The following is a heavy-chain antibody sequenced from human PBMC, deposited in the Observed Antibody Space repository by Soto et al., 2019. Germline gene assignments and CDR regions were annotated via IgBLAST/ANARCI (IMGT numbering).Heavy chain of an antibody. CDR2: IDPSDSYT. CDR1: GYSFTSYW. Sequence: PGESLKISCKGSGYSFTSYWISWVRQMPGKGLEWMGRIDPSDSYTNYSPSFQGHVTISADKSISTAYLQWSSLKASDTAMYYCAAVRGAHYYYYYGMDVWGQGTTVTVSS. CDR3: AAVRGAHYYYYYGMDV. J-gene: IGHJ6*02. V-gene: IGHV5-10-1*01. D-gene: IGHD3-10*01.